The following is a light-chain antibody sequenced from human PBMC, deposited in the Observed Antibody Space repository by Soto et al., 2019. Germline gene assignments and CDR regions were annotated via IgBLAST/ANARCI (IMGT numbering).Light chain of an antibody. J-gene: IGKJ4*01. CDR2: DAS. V-gene: IGKV1-33*01. CDR3: QHHRGLPVT. CDR1: EDIYKY. Sequence: DIHMTQSPPSLSASVGDRVTITCQASEDIYKYLNWYRQKPGKAPNLLIYDASNVEAGVPSRFRGSGSGTFFTFVISSLQPEDVATYYWQHHRGLPVTFGGGTKVDI.